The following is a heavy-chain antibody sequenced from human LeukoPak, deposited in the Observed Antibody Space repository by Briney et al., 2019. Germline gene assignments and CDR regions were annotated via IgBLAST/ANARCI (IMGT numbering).Heavy chain of an antibody. CDR1: GGSIIGFY. CDR2: IHPSGST. D-gene: IGHD3-22*01. Sequence: SETLXLTCTVSGGSIIGFYWSWVRQSPEKGLEWFGYIHPSGSTNYNPSLKSRVTISVHTSTNQFSLKLTSVTAADTAVYYCAREIEGFDSSGHYIDHWGQGTLVTVSS. V-gene: IGHV4-4*08. CDR3: AREIEGFDSSGHYIDH. J-gene: IGHJ4*02.